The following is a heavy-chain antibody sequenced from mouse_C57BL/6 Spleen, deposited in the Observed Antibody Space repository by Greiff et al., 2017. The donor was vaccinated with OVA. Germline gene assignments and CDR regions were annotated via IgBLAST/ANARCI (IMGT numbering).Heavy chain of an antibody. CDR2: INPSTGGT. Sequence: VQLQQSGPELVKPGASVKISCKASGYSFTGYYMNWVKQSPEKSLEWIGEINPSTGGTTYNQKFKAKATLTVDKDSSTAYMQLKSLTSEDSAVYYCARGSDGYYDWFAYWGQGTLVTVSA. CDR3: ARGSDGYYDWFAY. D-gene: IGHD2-3*01. J-gene: IGHJ3*01. V-gene: IGHV1-42*01. CDR1: GYSFTGYY.